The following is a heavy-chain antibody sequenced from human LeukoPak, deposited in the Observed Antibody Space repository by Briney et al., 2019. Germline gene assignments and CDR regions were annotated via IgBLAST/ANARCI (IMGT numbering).Heavy chain of an antibody. CDR3: ARGNFYSGSGSSPLDS. J-gene: IGHJ4*02. CDR1: RFTFSTYW. D-gene: IGHD3-10*01. CDR2: INSDGSST. V-gene: IGHV3-74*01. Sequence: GGSLRLSCAASRFTFSTYWMHWVRQAPGKGLVWVSRINSDGSSTGYADSVKGRFTISRDNAKNTLFLQMNSLGAEDSAVYYCARGNFYSGSGSSPLDSWGQGTLVTVSS.